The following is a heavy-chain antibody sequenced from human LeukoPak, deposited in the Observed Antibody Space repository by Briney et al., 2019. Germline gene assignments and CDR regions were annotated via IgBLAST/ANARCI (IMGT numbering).Heavy chain of an antibody. CDR3: AKQREGISWSPDY. V-gene: IGHV3-30*18. Sequence: PGGSLRLFCAASGFTFSDYGMHWVRQAPGKGLEWVAVISYDGSNKYYADSVKGRFTISRDKSKNTLYLQMNSLSAEDTAVYYCAKQREGISWSPDYWGQGTLVTVSS. CDR1: GFTFSDYG. D-gene: IGHD6-13*01. J-gene: IGHJ4*02. CDR2: ISYDGSNK.